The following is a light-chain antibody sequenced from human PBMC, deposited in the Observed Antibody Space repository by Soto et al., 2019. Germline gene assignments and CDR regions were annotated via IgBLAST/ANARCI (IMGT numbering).Light chain of an antibody. V-gene: IGKV3-20*01. CDR2: GAS. CDR3: QHYGTSPRYT. Sequence: ETILTQSPGTLSLSPGERATLSCKTSQAVTNNYLAWYQQKFGPAPRLLIYGASSRATGIPDRFSGSGSGTDFTLTISRLEPEDFAVYFCQHYGTSPRYTFGQGTELELK. J-gene: IGKJ2*01. CDR1: QAVTNNY.